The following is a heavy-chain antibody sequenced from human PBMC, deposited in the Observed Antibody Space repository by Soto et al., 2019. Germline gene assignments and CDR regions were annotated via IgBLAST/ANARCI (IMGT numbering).Heavy chain of an antibody. D-gene: IGHD2-15*01. Sequence: GESLKISCKGSGYSFTSYWIGWVLQIPGKGLEWMGIIYPGDSDTRYSPSFQGQVTISADKSISTAYLQWSSLKASDTAMYYCARHDRSVVVLAGTHYGMDGWAQRTNVPVSS. CDR3: ARHDRSVVVLAGTHYGMDG. CDR2: IYPGDSDT. J-gene: IGHJ6*02. V-gene: IGHV5-51*01. CDR1: GYSFTSYW.